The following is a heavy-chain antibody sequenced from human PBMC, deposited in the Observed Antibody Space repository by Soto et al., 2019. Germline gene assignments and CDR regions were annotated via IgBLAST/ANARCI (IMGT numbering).Heavy chain of an antibody. J-gene: IGHJ4*02. D-gene: IGHD2-15*01. V-gene: IGHV2-5*02. CDR1: GFSLSTSGVG. CDR3: ARQGGLGYCSGGSCLDPDEFDY. CDR2: IYWDDDK. Sequence: QITLKESGPTLVKPTQTLTLTCTFSGFSLSTSGVGVGWIRQPPGKALEWLALIYWDDDKRYSPSLKSRLTITKDTSKSQVVLTMTTMDPVDTATCYCARQGGLGYCSGGSCLDPDEFDYWGQGTLVTVSS.